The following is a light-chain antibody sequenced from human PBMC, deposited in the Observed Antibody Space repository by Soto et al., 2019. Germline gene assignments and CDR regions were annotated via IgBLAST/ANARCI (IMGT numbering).Light chain of an antibody. CDR3: HQYDKWPPET. V-gene: IGKV3-20*01. CDR1: QSVSSSY. Sequence: EIVLTQSPGTLSLSPGERATLSCRASQSVSSSYLAWYQQKPGQAPRLLIYGASSRATGIPDRFSGSGSGTDFTLTISRLEPEDFAVYYCHQYDKWPPETFGPGTKVDIK. CDR2: GAS. J-gene: IGKJ3*01.